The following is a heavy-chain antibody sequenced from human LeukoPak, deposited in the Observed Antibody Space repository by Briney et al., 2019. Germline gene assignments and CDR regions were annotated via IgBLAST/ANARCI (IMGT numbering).Heavy chain of an antibody. Sequence: PGGSLRLSCAASGFTFSSYWMSWVRQAPGKGLGWVANIKQDGSEKYYVDSVKGRFTISRDNAKNSLYLQMNSLRAEDTAVYYCARVGRDKIQLWSQFDYWGQGTLVTVSS. V-gene: IGHV3-7*01. CDR3: ARVGRDKIQLWSQFDY. J-gene: IGHJ4*02. CDR1: GFTFSSYW. CDR2: IKQDGSEK. D-gene: IGHD5-18*01.